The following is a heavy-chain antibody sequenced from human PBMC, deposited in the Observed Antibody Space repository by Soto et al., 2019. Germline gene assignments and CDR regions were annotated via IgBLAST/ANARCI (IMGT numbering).Heavy chain of an antibody. CDR2: IYPGDSDT. Sequence: GESLKISCKGSGYSFTSYWIGWVRQMPGKGLEWMGIIYPGDSDTRYSPSFQGQVTISADKSISTAYLQWSSLKASDTAMYYCAKTLSSIAARRDYYYYGMDVWGQGTTVTVSS. V-gene: IGHV5-51*01. D-gene: IGHD6-6*01. CDR3: AKTLSSIAARRDYYYYGMDV. CDR1: GYSFTSYW. J-gene: IGHJ6*02.